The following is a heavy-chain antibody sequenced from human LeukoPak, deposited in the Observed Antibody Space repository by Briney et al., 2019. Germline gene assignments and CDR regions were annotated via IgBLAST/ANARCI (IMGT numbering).Heavy chain of an antibody. Sequence: GGSLRLSCAASGFTFSSYGMHWVRHAPGKGLEGVAVIWYDGSNKYYADSVKGRFTISRDNSKNTLYLQMNSLRAEDTAVYYCARDGGIGGRCYSDYWGQGTLVTVSS. CDR1: GFTFSSYG. J-gene: IGHJ4*02. D-gene: IGHD2-15*01. CDR2: IWYDGSNK. V-gene: IGHV3-33*01. CDR3: ARDGGIGGRCYSDY.